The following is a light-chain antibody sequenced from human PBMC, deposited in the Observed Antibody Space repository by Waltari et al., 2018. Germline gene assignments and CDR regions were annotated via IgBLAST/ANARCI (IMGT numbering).Light chain of an antibody. CDR3: QQYYGTPPYT. J-gene: IGKJ2*01. Sequence: DIVMTQSPESLAVSLGERATINCKSSQSVLYSSNNKNYLAWYQQKPGQPPKLLIYWASTRESGVPDRFSGSGSGTDFTLIISSLQAGDVAVYYCQQYYGTPPYTFGQGTKLEIK. V-gene: IGKV4-1*01. CDR1: QSVLYSSNNKNY. CDR2: WAS.